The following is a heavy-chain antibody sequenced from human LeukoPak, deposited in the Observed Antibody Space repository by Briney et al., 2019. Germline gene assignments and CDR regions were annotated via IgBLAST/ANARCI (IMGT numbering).Heavy chain of an antibody. J-gene: IGHJ4*02. D-gene: IGHD6-6*01. CDR1: GFTFSSYW. CDR3: ATQAARQQGDYFDY. Sequence: GGSLRLSCAASGFTFSSYWMSWVRQAPGKGLEWVANIKQDGSEKYYVDSVKGRFTISRDNAKNSLYLQMNSLRAEDTAVYYCATQAARQQGDYFDYRGQGTLVTVSS. CDR2: IKQDGSEK. V-gene: IGHV3-7*01.